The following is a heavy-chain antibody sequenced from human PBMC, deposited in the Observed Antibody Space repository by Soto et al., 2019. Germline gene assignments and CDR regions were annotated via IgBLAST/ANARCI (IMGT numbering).Heavy chain of an antibody. CDR3: ARGMVRGVAFRY. Sequence: SETLSLTCAVYGGSFTTYYWSWIRQPPGKGLQWIGEINHRGVTKYNPSLKSRVTISIDTSKNQFSLNVNSLTAADTAVYYCARGMVRGVAFRYWSQGTLVTVSS. V-gene: IGHV4-34*01. D-gene: IGHD3-10*01. CDR2: INHRGVT. CDR1: GGSFTTYY. J-gene: IGHJ4*02.